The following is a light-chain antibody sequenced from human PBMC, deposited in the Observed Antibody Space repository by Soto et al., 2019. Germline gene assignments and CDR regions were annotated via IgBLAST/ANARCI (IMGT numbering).Light chain of an antibody. CDR1: QSLLWTNGYNN. V-gene: IGKV2-28*01. J-gene: IGKJ1*01. CDR2: MAS. Sequence: DIVMTQSPLSLPVTPGEPASISCRSSQSLLWTNGYNNVDWFLQKPGQSPQLLIYMASNRASGVPDRVSGSGAGTEYTLKISTVEADDVGVYYCMQPLHAPWTFGQGTKLEIK. CDR3: MQPLHAPWT.